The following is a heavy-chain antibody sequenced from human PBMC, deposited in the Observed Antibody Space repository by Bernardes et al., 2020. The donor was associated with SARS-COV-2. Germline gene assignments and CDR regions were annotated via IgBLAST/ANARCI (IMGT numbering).Heavy chain of an antibody. J-gene: IGHJ6*02. Sequence: ASVKVSCKASGYTFTGYYMHWVRQAPGQGLEWMGWINPNSGNTGYAQKFQGRVTMTRNTSISTAYMELSSLRSDDTAVYYCARGRGNSSGWYYYGLDVWGQGITVTVSS. CDR2: INPNSGNT. V-gene: IGHV1-8*02. D-gene: IGHD6-19*01. CDR1: GYTFTGYY. CDR3: ARGRGNSSGWYYYGLDV.